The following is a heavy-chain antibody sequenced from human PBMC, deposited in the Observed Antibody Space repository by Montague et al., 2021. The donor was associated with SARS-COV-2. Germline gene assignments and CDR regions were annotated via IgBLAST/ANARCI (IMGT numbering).Heavy chain of an antibody. J-gene: IGHJ4*02. CDR3: ARAQNTCLIANCVNYFDF. CDR1: GGSTSNYY. V-gene: IGHV4-59*01. CDR2: IFYTGST. Sequence: SETLSLTCSVSGGSTSNYYWTWIRQFPGKGLQWIGYIFYTGSTKFNPSLKSRVSMSLDRPTNRFSLRLNSVTAADTAMYYCARAQNTCLIANCVNYFDFWGLGAQVTVSS. D-gene: IGHD1-1*01.